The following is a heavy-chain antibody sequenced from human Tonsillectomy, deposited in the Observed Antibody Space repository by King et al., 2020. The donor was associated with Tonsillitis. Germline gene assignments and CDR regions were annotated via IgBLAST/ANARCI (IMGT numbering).Heavy chain of an antibody. V-gene: IGHV3-21*01. CDR2: SSHRSRYI. CDR3: AKDKGAGYYGSSRGAFDI. J-gene: IGHJ3*02. CDR1: GFTFSSQD. D-gene: IGHD3-22*01. Sequence: DVQLVESGGGLVKPGGSLRLSCAIAGFTFSSQDMNWVRQAPGTGLEWVSFSSHRSRYIQYANSVKGRFSISGDNAKNSLFLQMNSLRAEDTAIYYCAKDKGAGYYGSSRGAFDIWGQGTIVTVSS.